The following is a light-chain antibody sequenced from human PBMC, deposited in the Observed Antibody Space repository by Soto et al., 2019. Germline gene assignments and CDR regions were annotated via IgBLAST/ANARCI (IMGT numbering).Light chain of an antibody. CDR2: AAS. Sequence: DIQITQSPSTLSGSVGDRVTITCRASQSISSYLNWYQQKPGKAPKLLIYAASSLQSGVPSRLSGSGSGTDFTLTIRSLQPEDFATYYCQQSYSTPHFGGGTKVDIK. J-gene: IGKJ4*01. CDR1: QSISSY. V-gene: IGKV1-39*01. CDR3: QQSYSTPH.